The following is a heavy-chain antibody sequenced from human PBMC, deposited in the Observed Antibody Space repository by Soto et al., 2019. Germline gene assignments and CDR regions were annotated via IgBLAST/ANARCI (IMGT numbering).Heavy chain of an antibody. CDR3: ARDLVAVAGRGYYYYYGMDV. CDR2: ISAYNGNT. D-gene: IGHD6-19*01. J-gene: IGHJ6*02. Sequence: ASVKVSCKASGYTFTSYGISWVRQAPGQGLEWMGWISAYNGNTNYAQKLQGRVTMTTDTSTSTAYMELRSLRSDDMAVYYCARDLVAVAGRGYYYYYGMDVWGQGTTVTVSS. CDR1: GYTFTSYG. V-gene: IGHV1-18*03.